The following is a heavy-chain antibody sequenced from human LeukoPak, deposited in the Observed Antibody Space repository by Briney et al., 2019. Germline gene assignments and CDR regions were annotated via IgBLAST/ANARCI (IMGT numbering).Heavy chain of an antibody. CDR2: IYTSGST. Sequence: SETLSLTCTVSGGSISSGSYYWSWIRQPAGKGPEWIGRIYTSGSTNYNPSLKSRVTISVDTSKNQFSLKLSSVTAADTAVYYCARARGSPDYDILTGPKDAFDIWGQGTMVTVSS. CDR1: GGSISSGSYY. D-gene: IGHD3-9*01. J-gene: IGHJ3*02. V-gene: IGHV4-61*02. CDR3: ARARGSPDYDILTGPKDAFDI.